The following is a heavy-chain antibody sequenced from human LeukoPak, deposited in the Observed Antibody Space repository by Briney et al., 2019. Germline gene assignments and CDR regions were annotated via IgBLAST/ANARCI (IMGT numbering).Heavy chain of an antibody. CDR1: GFTFSSYE. Sequence: GGSLRLSCAASGFTFSSYEMNWVRQAPGKGLEWVSYISSSGSTIYYADSVKGRFTISRDNAKNSLYLQMNSLRAEDTAVYYCARVMFPEYDFWSGYLADYWGQGTLVTVSS. J-gene: IGHJ4*02. D-gene: IGHD3-3*01. CDR2: ISSSGSTI. CDR3: ARVMFPEYDFWSGYLADY. V-gene: IGHV3-48*03.